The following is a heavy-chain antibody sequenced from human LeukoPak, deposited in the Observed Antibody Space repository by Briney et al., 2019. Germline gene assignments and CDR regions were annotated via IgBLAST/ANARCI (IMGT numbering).Heavy chain of an antibody. D-gene: IGHD6-13*01. CDR1: RFTFSNYA. CDR2: ISGNGGST. Sequence: GGSLRLSCAAPRFTFSNYAMTWVRQGPGKGLEWVSTISGNGGSTYYADSVQGRFTISRDNSKNTLYLQMNSLRAEDTAVYYCARGEIAAAGIDYWGQGTLVTVSS. CDR3: ARGEIAAAGIDY. J-gene: IGHJ4*02. V-gene: IGHV3-23*01.